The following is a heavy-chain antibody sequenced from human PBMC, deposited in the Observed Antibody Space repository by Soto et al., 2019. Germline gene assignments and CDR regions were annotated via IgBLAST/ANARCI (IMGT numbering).Heavy chain of an antibody. J-gene: IGHJ4*02. CDR3: AKDERGYSYGLFDY. CDR2: ISGSGGST. CDR1: GFTFSSYA. Sequence: PGGSLRLSCAASGFTFSSYAMSWVRQAPGKGLGWVSAISGSGGSTYYADSVKGRFTISRDNSKNTLYLQMNSLRAEDTAVYYCAKDERGYSYGLFDYWGQGTLVTVSS. D-gene: IGHD5-18*01. V-gene: IGHV3-23*01.